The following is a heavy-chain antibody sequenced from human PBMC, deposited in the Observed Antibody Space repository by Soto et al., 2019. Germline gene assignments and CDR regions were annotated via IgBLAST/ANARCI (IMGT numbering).Heavy chain of an antibody. CDR1: GYTFSNYG. J-gene: IGHJ5*02. CDR3: ANLISTTYRA. V-gene: IGHV1-18*04. Sequence: QVHLVQSGPEVKKPGASVKVSCKASGYTFSNYGTNWVRQAPGQGLEWMGWISAFNGDTKYLEKFQGRVIMTTDTATSTAFVELRTLRSDDTAVYYCANLISTTYRAWGQGTLVTVSS. D-gene: IGHD3-22*01. CDR2: ISAFNGDT.